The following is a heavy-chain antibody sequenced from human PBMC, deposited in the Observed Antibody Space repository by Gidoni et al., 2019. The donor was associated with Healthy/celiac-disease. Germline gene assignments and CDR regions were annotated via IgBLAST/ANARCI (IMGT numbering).Heavy chain of an antibody. D-gene: IGHD2-15*01. CDR2: IYYSGST. CDR1: GGSISSGGYY. Sequence: QVQLQESGPGLVKPSQTLSLTCTVSGGSISSGGYYWSWIRQHPGKGLEWIGYIYYSGSTYYNPSLKSRVTISVDTSKNQFSLKLSSVTAADTAVYYCASGVVTGVGWEYNWFDPWGQGTLVTVSS. V-gene: IGHV4-31*03. J-gene: IGHJ5*02. CDR3: ASGVVTGVGWEYNWFDP.